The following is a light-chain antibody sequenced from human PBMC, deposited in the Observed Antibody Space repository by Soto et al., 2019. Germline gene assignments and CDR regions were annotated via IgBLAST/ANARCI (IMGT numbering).Light chain of an antibody. CDR3: QQYSTYPWT. V-gene: IGKV1-5*01. CDR2: DAS. Sequence: DIQLTQSPSTLSASVGDRVSITCRASQSISTWLAWYQQKPGKAHNLLIFDASSLESRVSSRFSGRGSGTQFTLTISSLQPDDFATYYCQQYSTYPWTFGQVTKV. J-gene: IGKJ1*01. CDR1: QSISTW.